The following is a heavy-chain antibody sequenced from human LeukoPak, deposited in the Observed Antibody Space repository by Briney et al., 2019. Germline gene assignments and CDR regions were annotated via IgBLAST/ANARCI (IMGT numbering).Heavy chain of an antibody. D-gene: IGHD3-22*01. J-gene: IGHJ4*02. CDR1: GFTFSSYG. Sequence: GGSLRLSCAASGFTFSSYGMHWVRQAPGKGLERVAVIWYDGSNKYYADSVKGRFTISRDNSKNTLYLQMNSLRAEDTAVYYCARDRYYYDSSGYNYIDYWGQGTLVTVSS. V-gene: IGHV3-33*01. CDR3: ARDRYYYDSSGYNYIDY. CDR2: IWYDGSNK.